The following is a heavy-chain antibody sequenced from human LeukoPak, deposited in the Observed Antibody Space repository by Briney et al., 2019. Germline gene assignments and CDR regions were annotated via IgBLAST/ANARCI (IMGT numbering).Heavy chain of an antibody. D-gene: IGHD7-27*01. CDR1: GYTFTSYA. CDR2: INAGNGNT. J-gene: IGHJ4*02. CDR3: ARGPLGRNGDYFDY. V-gene: IGHV1-3*01. Sequence: ASVKVSCKTSGYTFTSYAIQWVRQAPGQRLEWMGWINAGNGNTKYSQNLQGRVTITRDTSASTAYMELSSLRSEDTAVYYCARGPLGRNGDYFDYWAREPWSPSPQ.